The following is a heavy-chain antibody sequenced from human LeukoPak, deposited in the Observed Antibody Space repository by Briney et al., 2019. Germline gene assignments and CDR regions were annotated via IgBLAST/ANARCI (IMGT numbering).Heavy chain of an antibody. CDR3: ARDCNISGDYYASSGSRYFDL. CDR2: INPSGGST. Sequence: GASVKVSCKASGYTFTSYYMHWVRQAPGQGLEWMGIINPSGGSTSYAQKFQGRVTMTRDTSTSTVYMELSSLRSEDTAVYYCARDCNISGDYYASSGSRYFDLWGRGTLVTVSS. CDR1: GYTFTSYY. D-gene: IGHD3-22*01. V-gene: IGHV1-46*01. J-gene: IGHJ2*01.